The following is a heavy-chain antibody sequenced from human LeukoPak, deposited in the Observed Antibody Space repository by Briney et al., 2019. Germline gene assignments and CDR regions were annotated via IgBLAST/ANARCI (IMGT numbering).Heavy chain of an antibody. CDR2: IYHSGSI. Sequence: SETLSLTCAVSGASISSTKWWTWVRQPPGKGLEWIGEIYHSGSINYNPSLKSRVTISVDKSKNQFSLKVSSVTAADTAVYYCARDARSGWYFYAYWGQGTLVTVSS. V-gene: IGHV4-4*02. CDR3: ARDARSGWYFYAY. CDR1: GASISSTKW. D-gene: IGHD6-19*01. J-gene: IGHJ4*02.